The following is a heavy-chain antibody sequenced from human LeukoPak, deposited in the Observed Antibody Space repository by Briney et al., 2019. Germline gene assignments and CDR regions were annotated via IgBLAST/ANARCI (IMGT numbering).Heavy chain of an antibody. CDR1: GFTFSSYA. V-gene: IGHV3-30*01. Sequence: PGGSLRLSCAASGFTFSSYAMHWVRQAPGKGLEWVAVISYDGSNKYYADSVKGRLTISRDNSKNTLYLQMNSLRAEDTAVYYCARDRHYYGSGSENWFDPWGQGTLVTVSS. CDR2: ISYDGSNK. D-gene: IGHD3-10*01. J-gene: IGHJ5*02. CDR3: ARDRHYYGSGSENWFDP.